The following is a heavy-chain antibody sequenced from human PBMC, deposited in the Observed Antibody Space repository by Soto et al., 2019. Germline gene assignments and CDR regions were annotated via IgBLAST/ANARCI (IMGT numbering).Heavy chain of an antibody. CDR3: ARSQAVDYSNYGYYYYYGMDV. D-gene: IGHD4-4*01. CDR1: GFTFSSYW. Sequence: LRLSCAASGFTFSSYWMSWVRQAPGKGLEWVANIKQDGSEKYYVDSVKGRFTISRDNAKNSLYLQMNSLRAEDTAVYYRARSQAVDYSNYGYYYYYGMDVWGQGTTVTAP. V-gene: IGHV3-7*01. CDR2: IKQDGSEK. J-gene: IGHJ6*02.